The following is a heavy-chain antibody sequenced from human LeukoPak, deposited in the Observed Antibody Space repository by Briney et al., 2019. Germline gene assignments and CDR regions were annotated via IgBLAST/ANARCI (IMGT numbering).Heavy chain of an antibody. J-gene: IGHJ4*02. CDR1: GGSIRSGSHY. V-gene: IGHV4-39*02. CDR2: IYYSGST. Sequence: SETLSLTCTVSGGSIRSGSHYWAWIPPPPGKGLEWIGSIYYSGSTYYDPSLEKRVTISIDTSKNRFSLKLSSLGAADTSVYYCAKRDDSGGNLVDLWGQGTLVTVS. D-gene: IGHD3-22*01. CDR3: AKRDDSGGNLVDL.